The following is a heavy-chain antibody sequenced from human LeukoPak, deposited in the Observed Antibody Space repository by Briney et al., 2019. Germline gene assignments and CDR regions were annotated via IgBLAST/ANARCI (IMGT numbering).Heavy chain of an antibody. J-gene: IGHJ4*02. Sequence: PSETLSLTCTVSGYSISSGYYWSWIRQPAGKGLEWIGRIYTSGSTNYNPSLKSRVTISVDTSKNQFSLKLNSVTAADTAVYYCAREGSRASWGQGTLVTVSS. CDR2: IYTSGST. CDR3: AREGSRAS. V-gene: IGHV4-61*02. CDR1: GYSISSGYY. D-gene: IGHD2-15*01.